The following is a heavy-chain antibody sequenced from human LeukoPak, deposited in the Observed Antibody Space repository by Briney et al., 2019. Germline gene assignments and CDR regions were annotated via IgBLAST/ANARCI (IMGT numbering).Heavy chain of an antibody. J-gene: IGHJ5*02. CDR3: ARDGRDSSGFYWRGGPNWFDP. Sequence: SVKVSCKASGGTFSSYAISWVRQAPGQGLEWMGRIIPIFGTANYAQKFQGRVTITTDESTSTAYMELSSLRSEDTAVYHCARDGRDSSGFYWRGGPNWFDPWGQGTLVTVSS. D-gene: IGHD3-22*01. CDR2: IIPIFGTA. CDR1: GGTFSSYA. V-gene: IGHV1-69*05.